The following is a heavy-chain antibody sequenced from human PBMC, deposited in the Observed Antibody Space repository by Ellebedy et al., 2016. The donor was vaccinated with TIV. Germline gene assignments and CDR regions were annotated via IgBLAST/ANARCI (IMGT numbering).Heavy chain of an antibody. Sequence: GGSLRLXXAASGFIFGSYPMHWVRQAPGKGLEWLAFISYDGSDKYYADSVKGRFTISRDNSKNTLYLQMNSLRAEDTAVYCCARDMRITMIVVVISWYFDLWGRGTLVTVSS. CDR3: ARDMRITMIVVVISWYFDL. D-gene: IGHD3-22*01. CDR2: ISYDGSDK. CDR1: GFIFGSYP. V-gene: IGHV3-30*04. J-gene: IGHJ2*01.